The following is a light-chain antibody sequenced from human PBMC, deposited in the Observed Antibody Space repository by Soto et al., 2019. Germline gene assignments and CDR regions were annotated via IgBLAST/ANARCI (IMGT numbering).Light chain of an antibody. V-gene: IGLV1-47*01. CDR1: SSNIGSNY. CDR2: RNN. J-gene: IGLJ1*01. Sequence: QSVLTQPPSASGTPGQRVTISCSGSSSNIGSNYVYWYQQLPGTAPKLLMYRNNKRPSGVPDRFSGSKSGTSASLAISGLRSEDEADYYCAAWDDSLCGSYVFGTGTKVTVL. CDR3: AAWDDSLCGSYV.